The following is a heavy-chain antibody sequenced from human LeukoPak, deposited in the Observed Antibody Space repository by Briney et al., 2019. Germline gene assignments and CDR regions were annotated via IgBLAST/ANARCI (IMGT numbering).Heavy chain of an antibody. V-gene: IGHV3-33*01. D-gene: IGHD2-2*01. CDR2: IWYDGSNK. Sequence: GGSLRLSCAASGFSFSSYGMRWVRQAPGKGLEWVGDIWYDGSNKYYADSVKGRFTISRDNSMNTLYMQMNSLRGEDAAVYYCARGGYCSGTSCAHYDGMDVWGQGTTVTVSS. J-gene: IGHJ6*02. CDR1: GFSFSSYG. CDR3: ARGGYCSGTSCAHYDGMDV.